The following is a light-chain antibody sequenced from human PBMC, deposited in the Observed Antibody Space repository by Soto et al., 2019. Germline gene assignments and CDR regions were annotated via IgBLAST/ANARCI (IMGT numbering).Light chain of an antibody. CDR3: QQYYSYPRT. V-gene: IGKV1-5*03. J-gene: IGKJ1*01. CDR2: KAS. Sequence: DIQMTQSPSTLPASVGDRVTVTCRASQSIRSWLAWYQEKPGKAPKLLIYKASLLETGVPSRFSGSGSGTDFTLTISCLQSEDFATYYCQQYYSYPRTFGQGTKVDIK. CDR1: QSIRSW.